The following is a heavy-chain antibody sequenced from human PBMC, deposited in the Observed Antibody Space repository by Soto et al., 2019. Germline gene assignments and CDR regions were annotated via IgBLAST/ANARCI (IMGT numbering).Heavy chain of an antibody. Sequence: GGSLRLSCAASGFTFNNYAMNWVRQAPGKRLEWVSGISGRGGSGGGGRTYYGDSVKGRFTISRDISKNTLDLQMNSLRVEDTATYYCAKDIGRGVGYGMDVWGQGTTVTVYS. CDR1: GFTFNNYA. CDR3: AKDIGRGVGYGMDV. J-gene: IGHJ6*02. CDR2: ISGRGGSGGGGRT. V-gene: IGHV3-23*01. D-gene: IGHD3-10*01.